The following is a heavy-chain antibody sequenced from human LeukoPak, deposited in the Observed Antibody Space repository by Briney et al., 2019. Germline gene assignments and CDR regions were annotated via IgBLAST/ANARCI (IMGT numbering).Heavy chain of an antibody. J-gene: IGHJ5*02. CDR3: ARVLSGSWDWFDP. V-gene: IGHV3-33*08. D-gene: IGHD3-22*01. CDR2: IWYDGSNE. CDR1: GFTFSGYG. Sequence: GGSLRLSCAASGFTFSGYGMHWVRQAPGKGLEWVAVIWYDGSNEYYADSVKGRFTISRDNSKNTLYLQMHSLRAEDTAVYYCARVLSGSWDWFDPWGQGTLVTVSS.